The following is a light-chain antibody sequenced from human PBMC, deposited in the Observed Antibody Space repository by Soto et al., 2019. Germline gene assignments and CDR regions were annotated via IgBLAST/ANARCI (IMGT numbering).Light chain of an antibody. CDR1: QSVSSY. Sequence: EIVLTQSPATLSLSPGERATLSCRASQSVSSYLAWYQQKPGQAPRLLIYDASNRATGIPARFSGSRSGTDFTLTISSLEPEEFADYYCQQRSNWPTFGQGTRLEIK. CDR2: DAS. CDR3: QQRSNWPT. J-gene: IGKJ5*01. V-gene: IGKV3-11*01.